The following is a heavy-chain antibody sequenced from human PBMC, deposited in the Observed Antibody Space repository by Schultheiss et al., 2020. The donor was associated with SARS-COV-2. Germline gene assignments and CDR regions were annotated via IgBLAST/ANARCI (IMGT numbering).Heavy chain of an antibody. D-gene: IGHD2-15*01. V-gene: IGHV3-11*04. Sequence: GGSLRLSYAASGFTFSDYYMTWIRQAPGEGLEWVSYITSSGSTIYYADSVRGRFIVSRDNSKNSLYLQMNSLRAEDTAVYYCARDWGETYCSGGSCYYPWGQGTLVTVAS. CDR1: GFTFSDYY. J-gene: IGHJ4*02. CDR2: ITSSGSTI. CDR3: ARDWGETYCSGGSCYYP.